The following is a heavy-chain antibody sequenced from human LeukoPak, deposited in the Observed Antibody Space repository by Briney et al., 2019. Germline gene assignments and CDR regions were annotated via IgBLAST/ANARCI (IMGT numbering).Heavy chain of an antibody. CDR3: ARVFRVRGIYMDV. D-gene: IGHD3-10*01. CDR1: GGSLSSGSYY. Sequence: NPPESLSLTCILSGGSLSSGSYYWSWPRHPAGRGREWYGRIFIRGSTNKNPSLKTRVPISVDTPKTQFSLKLSSVTAADTAVYYCARVFRVRGIYMDVWGKGTTVTISS. CDR2: IFIRGST. V-gene: IGHV4-61*02. J-gene: IGHJ6*03.